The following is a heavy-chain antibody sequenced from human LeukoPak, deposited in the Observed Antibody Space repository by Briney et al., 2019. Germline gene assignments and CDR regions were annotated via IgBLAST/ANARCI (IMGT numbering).Heavy chain of an antibody. J-gene: IGHJ4*02. CDR3: ARGTITTVTDS. Sequence: GSLRLSCSASGFTFSDYYMSWIRQAPGKGLEWVGEINHSGSTNYNPSLKSRVTISVDGSKTQLSLRVESVTAADTAVYYCARGTITTVTDSWGQGTLVTVSS. CDR1: GFTFSDYY. V-gene: IGHV4-34*01. D-gene: IGHD4-17*01. CDR2: INHSGST.